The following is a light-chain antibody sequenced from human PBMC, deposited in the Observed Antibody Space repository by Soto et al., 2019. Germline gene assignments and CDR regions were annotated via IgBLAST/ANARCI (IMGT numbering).Light chain of an antibody. CDR3: LQYWDYSWT. J-gene: IGKJ1*01. CDR1: QGIGHP. CDR2: STS. V-gene: IGKV1-17*01. Sequence: DIQMTQFPSSLSASVGDRVTVTCRASQGIGHPYIGWYQQKVGRPPKRLIYSTSTLQSGVPSRFSGSGSGTEFSLTISSLQPEYSATYYCLQYWDYSWTFGQGTKVEMK.